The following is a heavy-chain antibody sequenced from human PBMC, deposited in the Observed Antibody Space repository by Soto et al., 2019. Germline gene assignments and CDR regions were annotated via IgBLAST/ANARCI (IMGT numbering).Heavy chain of an antibody. CDR3: AREHYYYGMDV. J-gene: IGHJ6*02. V-gene: IGHV3-30-3*01. Sequence: QVQLVESGGGVVQPGRSLRLSCAASGFTFSSYAMHWVRRAPGKGLEWVAVISYDGSNKYYADSVKGRFTISRDNSKNTLYLQMNSLRAEDTAVYYCAREHYYYGMDVWGQGTTVTVSS. CDR2: ISYDGSNK. CDR1: GFTFSSYA.